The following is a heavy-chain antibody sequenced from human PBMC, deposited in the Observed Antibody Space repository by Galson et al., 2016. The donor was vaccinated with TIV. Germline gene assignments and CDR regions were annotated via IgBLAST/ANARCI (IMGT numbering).Heavy chain of an antibody. V-gene: IGHV1/OR15-2*02. CDR2: ISTYNGNT. J-gene: IGHJ4*02. D-gene: IGHD3-10*01. Sequence: SVKVSCKVSGHNFTDYYMHWMQQAPGKGFEWMGWISTYNGNTNYAQKLQGRVSITRDTSTGTVYMELSSLRSEDTAVYYCARGTDYYGSGSFSYWGQGTLVTVSS. CDR3: ARGTDYYGSGSFSY. CDR1: GHNFTDYY.